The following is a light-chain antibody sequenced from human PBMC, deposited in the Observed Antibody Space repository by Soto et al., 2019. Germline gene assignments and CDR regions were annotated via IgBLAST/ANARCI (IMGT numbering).Light chain of an antibody. J-gene: IGKJ4*01. CDR1: QSVSSY. V-gene: IGKV3-11*01. Sequence: EIVLTQSPATLSLSPGERATLSCRASQSVSSYLAWYQQKPGQAPRLLIYDASNRATGIPARFSGSGSGTDFTLTISSLEPEDFAVYYSQQRSNWPPALTFRGGTKV. CDR2: DAS. CDR3: QQRSNWPPALT.